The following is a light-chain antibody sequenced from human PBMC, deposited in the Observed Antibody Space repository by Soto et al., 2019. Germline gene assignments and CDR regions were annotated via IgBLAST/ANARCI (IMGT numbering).Light chain of an antibody. CDR2: LNSDGSH. CDR1: SGHSSYA. V-gene: IGLV4-69*01. J-gene: IGLJ3*02. Sequence: QSVLTQSPSASASLGASVKLTCTLSSGHSSYAIAWHQQQPEKGPRNLMKLNSDGSHSKGDGIPDRFSGSSSGAERYPTSSRLQAEDEADYYCQTWGTGSPWVFGGGTKLTVL. CDR3: QTWGTGSPWV.